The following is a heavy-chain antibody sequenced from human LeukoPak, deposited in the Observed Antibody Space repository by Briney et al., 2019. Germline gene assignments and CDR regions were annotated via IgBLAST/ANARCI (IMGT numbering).Heavy chain of an antibody. J-gene: IGHJ4*02. D-gene: IGHD5-18*01. CDR2: INHSGST. Sequence: PSETLSLTCAVYGGSFSGYYWSWIRQPPGKGLEWIGEINHSGSTNYNPSLKSRVTISVDTSKNQFSLKLSSVTAADTAVYYCARSSFGAMVVYYFDYWGQGTLVTVSS. CDR3: ARSSFGAMVVYYFDY. CDR1: GGSFSGYY. V-gene: IGHV4-34*01.